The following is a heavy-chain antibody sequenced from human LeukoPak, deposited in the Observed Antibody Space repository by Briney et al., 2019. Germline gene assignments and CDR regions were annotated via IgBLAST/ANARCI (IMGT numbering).Heavy chain of an antibody. CDR2: ISGGGRTT. Sequence: GGCLRLSCAASGFTFSNHAMSWVRQAPGKGLQWVAVISGGGRTTEYEDFVKGRFTISRDNSKNTLSLQMNSLTVEDTAIYFCAKNVVVKRYIDFWGQGTLVTVSS. V-gene: IGHV3-23*01. J-gene: IGHJ4*02. D-gene: IGHD2-15*01. CDR3: AKNVVVKRYIDF. CDR1: GFTFSNHA.